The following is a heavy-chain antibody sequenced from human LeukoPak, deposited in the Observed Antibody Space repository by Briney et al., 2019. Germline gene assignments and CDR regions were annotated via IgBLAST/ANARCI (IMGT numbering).Heavy chain of an antibody. CDR3: ARVGVDYSGNIIKYYFDY. Sequence: SGTLSLTCAVSGGSISSSNWWSWVRQPPGKGLEWIGEIYHSGSTNYNPSLKSRVTISVDKSKNQFSLKLSPVIAADTAVYYCARVGVDYSGNIIKYYFDYWGQGILVTVSS. CDR2: IYHSGST. CDR1: GGSISSSNW. D-gene: IGHD4-23*01. V-gene: IGHV4-4*02. J-gene: IGHJ4*02.